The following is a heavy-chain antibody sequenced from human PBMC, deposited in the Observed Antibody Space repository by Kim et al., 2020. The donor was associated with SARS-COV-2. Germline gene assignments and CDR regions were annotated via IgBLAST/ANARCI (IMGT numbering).Heavy chain of an antibody. D-gene: IGHD3-10*01. Sequence: GGSLRLSCAASGFTFDDYAMHWVRQAPGKGLEWVSGIDWNSDTIGYADSVKGRFTISRDSAKNPLYLQMNSLRAEDTALYYCASSPYGSGTYYHDAFDIWGQGTMVTVSS. CDR1: GFTFDDYA. J-gene: IGHJ3*02. CDR3: ASSPYGSGTYYHDAFDI. V-gene: IGHV3-9*01. CDR2: IDWNSDTI.